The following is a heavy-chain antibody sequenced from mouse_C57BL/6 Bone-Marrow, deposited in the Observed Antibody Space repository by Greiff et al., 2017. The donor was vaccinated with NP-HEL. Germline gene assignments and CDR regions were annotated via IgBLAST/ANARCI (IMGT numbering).Heavy chain of an antibody. J-gene: IGHJ4*01. CDR2: IYPGDGDT. D-gene: IGHD3-2*02. CDR3: ARTAQATASMDY. Sequence: QVQLQQSGPELVKPGASVKISCKASGYAFSSSWMNWVKQRPGKGLGWIGRIYPGDGDTNYNGKFKGKATLTADKSSSTAYMQLSSLTSEDSAVYFCARTAQATASMDYWGQGTSVTVSS. V-gene: IGHV1-82*01. CDR1: GYAFSSSW.